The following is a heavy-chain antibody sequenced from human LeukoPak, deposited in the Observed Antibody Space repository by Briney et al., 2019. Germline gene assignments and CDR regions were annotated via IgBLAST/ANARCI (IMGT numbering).Heavy chain of an antibody. Sequence: GASVKVSCKASGYTFTGYYRHWVRQAPGQGLEWMGWINPNSGGTNYARKFQGRVTMTRDTSISTAYMELSRLRSDDTAVYYCARVRYYGSGSYYLYFDYWGQGTLVTVPS. CDR1: GYTFTGYY. J-gene: IGHJ4*02. CDR2: INPNSGGT. V-gene: IGHV1-2*02. D-gene: IGHD3-10*01. CDR3: ARVRYYGSGSYYLYFDY.